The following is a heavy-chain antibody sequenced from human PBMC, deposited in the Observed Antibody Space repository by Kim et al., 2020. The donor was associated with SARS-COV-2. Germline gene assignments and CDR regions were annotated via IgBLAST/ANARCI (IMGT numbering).Heavy chain of an antibody. CDR1: EGSVSSGRYF. Sequence: SETLSLTCTVSEGSVSSGRYFWSWIRQPPGKGLEWIGYMFSDGNTNYSPSLKSRVVISVGTSKNQVSLRLSSVTPADTAVYYCARGRNNFSGSGKRPFAAWGQGTLVSVSS. V-gene: IGHV4-61*01. CDR3: ARGRNNFSGSGKRPFAA. D-gene: IGHD3-10*01. CDR2: MFSDGNT. J-gene: IGHJ4*02.